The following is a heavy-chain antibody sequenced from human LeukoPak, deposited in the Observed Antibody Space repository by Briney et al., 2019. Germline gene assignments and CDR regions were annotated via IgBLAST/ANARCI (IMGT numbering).Heavy chain of an antibody. CDR2: FDPEDGET. Sequence: ASVKVSCKVSGYTLTELSMHWVRQAPGKGLEWMGGFDPEDGETIYAQKFQGRVTMTEDTSTDTAYMELSSLRSEDTAVYYCATGPRDRYCSSTSCYRLDYWGQGTLVTVSS. CDR3: ATGPRDRYCSSTSCYRLDY. CDR1: GYTLTELS. D-gene: IGHD2-2*02. J-gene: IGHJ4*02. V-gene: IGHV1-24*01.